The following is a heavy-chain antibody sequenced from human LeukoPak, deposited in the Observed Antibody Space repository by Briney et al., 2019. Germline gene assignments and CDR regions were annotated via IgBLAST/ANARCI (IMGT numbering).Heavy chain of an antibody. CDR1: GDSVSSNSAA. Sequence: SQTLSLTCAISGDSVSSNSAAWTWIRQSPSRGLEWLGRTYYRSKWSDDYAVSVKSRITINPDTSKNQLSLHLNSVTPEDTAVYYCARGRVTTIANYYYYYIDVWGEGTTVTVSS. CDR3: ARGRVTTIANYYYYYIDV. CDR2: TYYRSKWSD. J-gene: IGHJ6*03. V-gene: IGHV6-1*01. D-gene: IGHD4-17*01.